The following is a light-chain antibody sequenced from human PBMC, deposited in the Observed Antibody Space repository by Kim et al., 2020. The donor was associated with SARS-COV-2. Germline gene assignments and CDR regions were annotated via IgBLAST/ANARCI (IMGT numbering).Light chain of an antibody. Sequence: EIVMTQSPATLSVSPGERATLSCRASQSLTNSYLAWYQQKPGQAPRLLIYGVSTRATGIPARFSGSGSGTEFTLTISSLQSEDSAVYYCEQYDNGWTFGQGTKLEI. J-gene: IGKJ1*01. CDR3: EQYDNGWT. CDR1: QSLTNSY. CDR2: GVS. V-gene: IGKV3-15*01.